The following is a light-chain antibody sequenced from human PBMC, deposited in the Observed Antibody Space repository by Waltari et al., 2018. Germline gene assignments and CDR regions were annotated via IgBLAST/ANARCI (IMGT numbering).Light chain of an antibody. CDR3: QQYGSSST. CDR2: HTS. J-gene: IGKJ1*01. Sequence: EIVLTQSPGTLSLSPGERATLSCRASQGVGKYLAWYQQRPGQAARLLPYHTSIRATGIPDRFSGSGSGTDFTLTISRLEPEDFAVYYCQQYGSSSTFGQGTKVEIK. V-gene: IGKV3-20*01. CDR1: QGVGKY.